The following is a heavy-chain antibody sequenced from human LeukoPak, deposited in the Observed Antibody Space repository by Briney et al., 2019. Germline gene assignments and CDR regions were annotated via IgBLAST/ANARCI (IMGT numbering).Heavy chain of an antibody. V-gene: IGHV5-51*01. Sequence: GESLKISCKGSGYSFTSYWIGWVRQMPGKGLEWMGIIYPGDSDTRYSPSFQGQVTISADKSISTAYLQWSSLKASDTAVYYCARQGGRYYDSAPFDYWGQGTLVTVSS. D-gene: IGHD3-22*01. J-gene: IGHJ4*02. CDR3: ARQGGRYYDSAPFDY. CDR1: GYSFTSYW. CDR2: IYPGDSDT.